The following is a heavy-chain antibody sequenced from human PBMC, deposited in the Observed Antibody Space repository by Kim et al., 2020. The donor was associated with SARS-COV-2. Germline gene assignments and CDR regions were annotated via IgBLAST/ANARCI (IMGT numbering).Heavy chain of an antibody. Sequence: SQKSPGRVPITRDTSASTAYLEVGSLRSEDTAVYYCARVSGSYYVAFDIWGQGTMVTVSS. CDR3: ARVSGSYYVAFDI. V-gene: IGHV1-3*01. J-gene: IGHJ3*02. D-gene: IGHD1-26*01.